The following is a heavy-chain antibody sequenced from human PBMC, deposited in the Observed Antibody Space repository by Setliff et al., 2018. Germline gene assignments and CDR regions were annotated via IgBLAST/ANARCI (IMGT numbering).Heavy chain of an antibody. CDR1: GGSFSGYY. CDR3: AREQWLDPPGYYYMDV. Sequence: SETLSLTCAVYGGSFSGYYWGWIRQPAGKGLEWIGHIYIGGSTNYNPSLKSRVTISVDTSKNQFSLKLNSVTAADMAVYYCAREQWLDPPGYYYMDVWAKGTTVTVSS. J-gene: IGHJ6*03. V-gene: IGHV4-4*07. CDR2: IYIGGST. D-gene: IGHD6-19*01.